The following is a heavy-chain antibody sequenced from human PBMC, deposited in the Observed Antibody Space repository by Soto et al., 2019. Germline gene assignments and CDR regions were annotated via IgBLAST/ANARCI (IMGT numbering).Heavy chain of an antibody. CDR2: INAGNGNT. J-gene: IGHJ5*02. V-gene: IGHV1-3*01. CDR1: GYTFTSYA. Sequence: QVQLVQSGAEVKKPGASVKVSCKASGYTFTSYAMHWVRQAPGQRLEWMGWINAGNGNTKYSQKFQGRVTITRDTSASTAYMELSSLRSDDTAVYYCARGGIAVAGNGNWFDPWGQGTLVTVSS. D-gene: IGHD6-19*01. CDR3: ARGGIAVAGNGNWFDP.